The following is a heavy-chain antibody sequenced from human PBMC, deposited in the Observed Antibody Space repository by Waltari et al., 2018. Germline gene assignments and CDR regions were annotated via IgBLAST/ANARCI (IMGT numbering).Heavy chain of an antibody. CDR2: IYYSGST. Sequence: QVQLQESGPGLVKPSQTLSLTCTVSGGSISSGGYYWSWIRQHPGKGLEWIGYIYYSGSTYYNPSLKSRVTISVDTAKNQFSLKLSSGTAADTAVYYCAREGGCGGDSREYYFDYWGQGTLVTVSS. D-gene: IGHD2-21*01. CDR3: AREGGCGGDSREYYFDY. J-gene: IGHJ4*02. V-gene: IGHV4-31*03. CDR1: GGSISSGGYY.